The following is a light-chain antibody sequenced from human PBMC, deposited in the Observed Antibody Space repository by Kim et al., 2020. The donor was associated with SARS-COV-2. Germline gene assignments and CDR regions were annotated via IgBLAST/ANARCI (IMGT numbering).Light chain of an antibody. CDR3: KQYHGFPRT. J-gene: IGKJ2*02. V-gene: IGKV1-16*02. CDR2: GSH. Sequence: SGGDSVNLSWGACQGINIVLLWFQEKPGKAPKPLIYGSHCVQSGLPSKYSGWGSGTDFTLTHRSPQPGDCATYYCKQYHGFPRTFGQGPKLEI. CDR1: QGINIV.